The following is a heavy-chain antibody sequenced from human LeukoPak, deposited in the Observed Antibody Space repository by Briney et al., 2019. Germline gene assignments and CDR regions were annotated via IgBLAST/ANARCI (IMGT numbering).Heavy chain of an antibody. CDR2: ISYDGSNK. D-gene: IGHD6-19*01. CDR1: GFIFSNYA. Sequence: PGGSLRLSCAASGFIFSNYAMHWVRQAPGKGLEWVAVISYDGSNKYYADSVKGRFTISRDNAKNTLYLQMNSLRAGDTAVYYCARGADTGYSSDSWGQGTLVTVSS. J-gene: IGHJ5*02. CDR3: ARGADTGYSSDS. V-gene: IGHV3-30*04.